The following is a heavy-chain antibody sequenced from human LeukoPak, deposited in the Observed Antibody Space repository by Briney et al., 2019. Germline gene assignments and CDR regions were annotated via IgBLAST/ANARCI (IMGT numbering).Heavy chain of an antibody. CDR2: IWYDGSNK. J-gene: IGHJ4*02. D-gene: IGHD6-19*01. Sequence: PGGSLRLSCAASGFTFSSYGMPWVRQAPGKGLEWVAVIWYDGSNKYYADSVKGRFTISRDNSKNTLYLQMNSLRAEDTAVYYCARDLPVAVAPSYWGQGTLVTVSS. CDR1: GFTFSSYG. CDR3: ARDLPVAVAPSY. V-gene: IGHV3-33*01.